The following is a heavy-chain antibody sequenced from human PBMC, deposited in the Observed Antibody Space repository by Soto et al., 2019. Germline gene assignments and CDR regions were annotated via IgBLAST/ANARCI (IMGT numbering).Heavy chain of an antibody. CDR2: ISDSGGST. J-gene: IGHJ6*02. Sequence: EMQLLESGGGLVQPGGSLRLSCAASGFTFSNYAMSWVRQAPGKGLEWASSISDSGGSTYYADSVKGRFTISRDNSKSTLYLQMNNLRAEDTAVYYCSIGSGLNYYYYYGTDVCGQGTTVTVSS. CDR3: SIGSGLNYYYYYGTDV. D-gene: IGHD2-15*01. CDR1: GFTFSNYA. V-gene: IGHV3-23*01.